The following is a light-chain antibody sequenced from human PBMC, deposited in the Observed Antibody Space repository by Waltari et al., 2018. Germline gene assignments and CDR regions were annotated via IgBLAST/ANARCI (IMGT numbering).Light chain of an antibody. V-gene: IGLV2-8*01. Sequence: QSALTQPPSASGSPGQSVTTPCTGTSTAIGVYTYVSWYQQHPGKAPKPLIYEVSERPSGVPDRFSGSKSGITASLTVFGLQTEDEADYYCASFAGSNTLFGGGTKLTVL. CDR3: ASFAGSNTL. CDR1: STAIGVYTY. CDR2: EVS. J-gene: IGLJ2*01.